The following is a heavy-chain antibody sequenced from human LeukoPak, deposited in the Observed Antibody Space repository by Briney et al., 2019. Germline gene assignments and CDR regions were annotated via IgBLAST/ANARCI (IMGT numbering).Heavy chain of an antibody. CDR2: LRSIASGGTT. Sequence: GGSLRLSCTASAFTCRPNAMSWLRQTPGKGLEWVGFLRSIASGGTTEFAASVKGRFTISRDDSKGIAYLQMNSLKSEDTAVYYCARDFRLVSGAADFGYWGQGTLVTVSS. CDR3: ARDFRLVSGAADFGY. V-gene: IGHV3-49*03. CDR1: AFTCRPNA. J-gene: IGHJ4*02. D-gene: IGHD3-10*01.